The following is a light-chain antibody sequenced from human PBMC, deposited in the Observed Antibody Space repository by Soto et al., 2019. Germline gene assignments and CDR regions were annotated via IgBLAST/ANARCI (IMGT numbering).Light chain of an antibody. V-gene: IGKV1-39*01. CDR3: QQYYSFPPT. J-gene: IGKJ1*01. Sequence: DIQMTQSPSSLSKSVGDRVTITCRASQSVGTYVSWYQQKEGKAPKLLINVASTLQSGVASTFSGSGSGTDFTLTISCLQSEDFATYYCQQYYSFPPTFGQGTKV. CDR1: QSVGTY. CDR2: VAS.